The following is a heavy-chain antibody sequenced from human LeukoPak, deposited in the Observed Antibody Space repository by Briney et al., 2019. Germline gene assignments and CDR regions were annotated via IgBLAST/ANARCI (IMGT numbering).Heavy chain of an antibody. Sequence: ASVKVSCKASGYTFTSYGISWVRQAPGQGLEWMGIINPSGGSTSYAQKFQGRVTMARDTSTSTVYMELSSLRSEDTAVYYCARGFSSSWTPVPFDPWGQGTLVTVSS. D-gene: IGHD6-13*01. CDR3: ARGFSSSWTPVPFDP. V-gene: IGHV1-46*01. J-gene: IGHJ5*02. CDR2: INPSGGST. CDR1: GYTFTSYG.